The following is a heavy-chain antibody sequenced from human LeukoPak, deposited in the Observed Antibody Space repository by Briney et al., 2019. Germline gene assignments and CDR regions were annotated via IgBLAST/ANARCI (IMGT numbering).Heavy chain of an antibody. CDR2: IIPILGIA. CDR3: ARDPSGGPTFDY. D-gene: IGHD2-15*01. J-gene: IGHJ4*02. CDR1: GGTFSIYA. Sequence: SVTVSFKASGGTFSIYAISWVRQAPGQGLEWMGRIIPILGIANYAQKFQGRVTVTADKSTSTAYMELSSLRSEDTAVYYCARDPSGGPTFDYWGQGTLVTVSS. V-gene: IGHV1-69*04.